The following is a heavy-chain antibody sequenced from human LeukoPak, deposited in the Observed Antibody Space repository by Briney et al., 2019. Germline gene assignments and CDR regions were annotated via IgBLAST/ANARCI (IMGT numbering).Heavy chain of an antibody. V-gene: IGHV3-20*04. CDR3: AKGYYYDSSGYPYYFDY. CDR2: INWNGDRT. Sequence: GGSLRLSCAASGFTFNDYGMSWVRQAPGKGLEWVSGINWNGDRTGYADSEKGRFTISRDNAKTSLYLQMNSLRAEDTAAYYCAKGYYYDSSGYPYYFDYWGQGTLVTVSS. J-gene: IGHJ4*02. CDR1: GFTFNDYG. D-gene: IGHD3-22*01.